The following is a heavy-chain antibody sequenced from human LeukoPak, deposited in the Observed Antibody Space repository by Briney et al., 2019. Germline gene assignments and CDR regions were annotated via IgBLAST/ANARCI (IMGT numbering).Heavy chain of an antibody. CDR2: IYYSGST. J-gene: IGHJ5*02. CDR1: GGSISSYY. D-gene: IGHD6-6*01. CDR3: AREVIAAHNWFDP. V-gene: IGHV4-59*01. Sequence: SETLSLTCTVSGGSISSYYWSWIRQPPGKGLEWIGYIYYSGSTNYNPSLKSRVTISVDTSKNQFSLKLSSVTAADTAVYYCAREVIAAHNWFDPWGQGTLVTVSS.